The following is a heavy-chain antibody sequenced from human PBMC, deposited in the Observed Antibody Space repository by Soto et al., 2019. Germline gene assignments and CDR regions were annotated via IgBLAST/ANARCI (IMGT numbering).Heavy chain of an antibody. V-gene: IGHV4-39*01. CDR2: IYYSGST. Sequence: QLQLQESGPGLVKPSETLSLTCTVSGGSISSSSYYWGWIRQPPGKGLEWIGSIYYSGSTYYNPSLKSRVTISVDTSKNQFSLKLSSGTAADTAVYYCARMSTVRDDAFDIWGQGTMVTVSS. D-gene: IGHD4-17*01. CDR1: GGSISSSSYY. J-gene: IGHJ3*02. CDR3: ARMSTVRDDAFDI.